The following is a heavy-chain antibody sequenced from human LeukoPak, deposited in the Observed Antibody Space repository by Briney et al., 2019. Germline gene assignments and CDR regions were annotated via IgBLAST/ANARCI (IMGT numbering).Heavy chain of an antibody. CDR1: GHTLTEIS. Sequence: ASVKVSCKVSGHTLTEISMRWVRQAPGKGLEWMGGFNPDDGETMYAQKFQGRVTMTGDKPTGTASMELSSLRSEDTAVYYCAAGPPRSCSVCVCYPFDYWGQGSLVTVSS. J-gene: IGHJ4*02. D-gene: IGHD2-8*02. CDR3: AAGPPRSCSVCVCYPFDY. CDR2: FNPDDGET. V-gene: IGHV1-24*01.